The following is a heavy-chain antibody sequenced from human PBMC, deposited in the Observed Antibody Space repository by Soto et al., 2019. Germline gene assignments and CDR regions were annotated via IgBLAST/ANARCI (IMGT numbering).Heavy chain of an antibody. CDR1: GYTFTSYA. CDR2: INAGNGNT. J-gene: IGHJ3*02. D-gene: IGHD1-7*01. V-gene: IGHV1-3*01. CDR3: ARFGVWNYKSAFDI. Sequence: ASVKVSCKASGYTFTSYAMHWVRQAPGQRLEWMGWINAGNGNTKYSQKFQGRVTITRDTSASTAYMELSSLRSEDTAVYYCARFGVWNYKSAFDIWGQGTMVTVS.